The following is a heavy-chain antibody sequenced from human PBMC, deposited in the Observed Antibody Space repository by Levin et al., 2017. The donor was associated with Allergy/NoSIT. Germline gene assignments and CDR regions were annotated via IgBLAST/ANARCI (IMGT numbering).Heavy chain of an antibody. D-gene: IGHD6-19*01. Sequence: GGSLRLSCAASGFPFSNFAMSWVRQAPGKGLEWVSVMSDSGNYIYYTDSVKGRFTISRDNSKNTLYLQMHSLRAEDTAIYYCAKGGWLDSWGQGTLVTVSS. CDR1: GFPFSNFA. J-gene: IGHJ4*02. CDR3: AKGGWLDS. CDR2: MSDSGNYI. V-gene: IGHV3-23*01.